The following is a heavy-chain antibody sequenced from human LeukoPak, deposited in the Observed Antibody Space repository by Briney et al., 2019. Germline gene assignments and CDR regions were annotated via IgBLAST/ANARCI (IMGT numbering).Heavy chain of an antibody. CDR1: GGSISSGDYY. CDR3: AITLRFLEWLLHSNWFDP. J-gene: IGHJ5*02. V-gene: IGHV4-30-4*08. Sequence: SQTLSLTCTVSGGSISSGDYYWSWIRQPPGKGLEWIGYIYYSGSTYYNPSLKSRVTISVDTSKNQFSLKLSSVPAADTAVYYCAITLRFLEWLLHSNWFDPWGQGTLVTVSS. D-gene: IGHD3-3*01. CDR2: IYYSGST.